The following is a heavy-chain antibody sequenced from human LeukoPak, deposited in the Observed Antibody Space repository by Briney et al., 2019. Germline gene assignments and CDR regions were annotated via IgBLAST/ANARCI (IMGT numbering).Heavy chain of an antibody. J-gene: IGHJ4*02. V-gene: IGHV1-24*01. CDR3: ATDLGDCSSTSCYGDY. CDR1: GYTLTELS. Sequence: GASVKVSCKVSGYTLTELSMHWVRQAPGKGLEWMGGFDPEDGETIYAQKFQGRVTMTEDTSTDTAYMELSSLRSEDTAVYYCATDLGDCSSTSCYGDYWGQGTLVTVSS. D-gene: IGHD2-2*01. CDR2: FDPEDGET.